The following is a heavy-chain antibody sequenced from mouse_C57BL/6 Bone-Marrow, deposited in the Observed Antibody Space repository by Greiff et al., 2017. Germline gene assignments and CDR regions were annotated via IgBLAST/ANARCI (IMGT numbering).Heavy chain of an antibody. V-gene: IGHV14-4*01. J-gene: IGHJ3*01. CDR2: IDPENGDT. CDR3: TTGFYGSSRFAY. CDR1: GFNIKDDY. Sequence: VQLQQSGAELVRPGASVKLSCTASGFNIKDDYMHWVKQRPEQGLEWIGWIDPENGDTEYASKFKGKATITADTSSNTAYLQLSSLTSEDTAVYYCTTGFYGSSRFAYWGQGTLVTVSA. D-gene: IGHD1-1*01.